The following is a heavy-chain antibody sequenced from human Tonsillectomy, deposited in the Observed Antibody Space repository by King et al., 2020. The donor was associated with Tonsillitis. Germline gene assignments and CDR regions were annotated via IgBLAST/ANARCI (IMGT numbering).Heavy chain of an antibody. CDR2: IDWDDDK. J-gene: IGHJ4*02. V-gene: IGHV2-70*01. CDR3: ARPHLTGYFGPSYYFDY. CDR1: GFSLSTGGMC. Sequence: VTLKESGPALVKPTQTLTLTCTFSGFSLSTGGMCVSWIRQPPGKALEWLALIDWDDDKYYSTSLRPRLTISKDTSKNQVVLTMTNMDPVDTATYYCARPHLTGYFGPSYYFDYGGKGSRVTVPS. D-gene: IGHD3-9*01.